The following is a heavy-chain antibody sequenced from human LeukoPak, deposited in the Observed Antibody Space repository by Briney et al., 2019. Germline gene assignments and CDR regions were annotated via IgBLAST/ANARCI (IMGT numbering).Heavy chain of an antibody. Sequence: QPGRSLRLSCAVSGFTFSSYGMHWVRQAPGKGLEWVAVISYDGSNKYYADSVKGRFTISRDNSKNTLYLQMNSLRAEDTAVYYCANSTAMYLWGQGTLVTVSS. CDR3: ANSTAMYL. CDR1: GFTFSSYG. J-gene: IGHJ5*02. V-gene: IGHV3-30*18. CDR2: ISYDGSNK. D-gene: IGHD5-18*01.